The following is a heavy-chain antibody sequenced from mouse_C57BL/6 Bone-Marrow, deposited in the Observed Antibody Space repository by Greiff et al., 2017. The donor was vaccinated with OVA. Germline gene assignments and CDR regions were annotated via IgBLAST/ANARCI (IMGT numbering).Heavy chain of an antibody. Sequence: EVQRVESGGGLVQPGGSLKLSCAASGFTFSDYYMYWVRQTPEKRLEWVAYISNGGGSTYYPDTVKGRFTISRDNAKNTLYLQMSRLKSEDTAMYYCARPHYYGSSYGFAYWGQGTLVTVSA. CDR1: GFTFSDYY. V-gene: IGHV5-12*01. CDR3: ARPHYYGSSYGFAY. D-gene: IGHD1-1*01. CDR2: ISNGGGST. J-gene: IGHJ3*01.